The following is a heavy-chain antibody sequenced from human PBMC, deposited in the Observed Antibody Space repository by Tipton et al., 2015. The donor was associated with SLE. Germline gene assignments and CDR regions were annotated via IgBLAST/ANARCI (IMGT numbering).Heavy chain of an antibody. Sequence: SLRLSCATSGFTFTSYAVHWVRQAPGKGLEYVSGISADGIMTAYADSVKGRFTVSRDTSKTTVSLQMGSLRAEDTAVYFCARDSSSWLTYYYMDVWGKGTTVTVSS. CDR3: ARDSSSWLTYYYMDV. V-gene: IGHV3-64*02. CDR1: GFTFTSYA. CDR2: ISADGIMT. J-gene: IGHJ6*03. D-gene: IGHD6-13*01.